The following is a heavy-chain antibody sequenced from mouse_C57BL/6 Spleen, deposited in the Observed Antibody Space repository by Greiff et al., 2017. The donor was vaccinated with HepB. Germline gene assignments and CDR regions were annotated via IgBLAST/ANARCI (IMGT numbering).Heavy chain of an antibody. V-gene: IGHV5-6*01. D-gene: IGHD1-1*01. Sequence: EVMLVESGGDLVKPGGSLKLSCAASGFTFSSYGMSWVRQTPDKRLEWVATISSGGSYTYYPDSVKGRFTISRDNAKNTLYLQMSSLKSEDTAMYYCARQGSYGSSYDFDVWGTGTTVTVSS. CDR3: ARQGSYGSSYDFDV. J-gene: IGHJ1*03. CDR2: ISSGGSYT. CDR1: GFTFSSYG.